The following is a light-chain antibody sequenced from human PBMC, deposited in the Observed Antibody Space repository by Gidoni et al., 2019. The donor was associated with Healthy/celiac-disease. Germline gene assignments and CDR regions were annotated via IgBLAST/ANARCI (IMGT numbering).Light chain of an antibody. CDR1: QSVSSSY. Sequence: EIVLTQSPCTLSLSPGERATLSCRASQSVSSSYIAWYQQKPGLAPRLLLYGASSRASGLPDRFSGSGSGTDFILTISRLEPEDFAVYYCQQYGSSLVTFGQGTKLEIK. J-gene: IGKJ2*01. CDR2: GAS. V-gene: IGKV3-20*01. CDR3: QQYGSSLVT.